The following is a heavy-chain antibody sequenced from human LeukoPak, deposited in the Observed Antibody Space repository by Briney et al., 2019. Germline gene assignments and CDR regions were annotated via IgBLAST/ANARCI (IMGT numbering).Heavy chain of an antibody. V-gene: IGHV3-9*01. CDR2: ISWNSGSI. Sequence: PGGSLRLSCAASGFTFDDYAMRWVRQAPGKGLEWVSGISWNSGSIGYADSVKGRFTISRDNAKNSLYLQMNSLRAEDTALYYCAKEDYWGQGTLVTVSS. J-gene: IGHJ4*02. CDR3: AKEDY. CDR1: GFTFDDYA.